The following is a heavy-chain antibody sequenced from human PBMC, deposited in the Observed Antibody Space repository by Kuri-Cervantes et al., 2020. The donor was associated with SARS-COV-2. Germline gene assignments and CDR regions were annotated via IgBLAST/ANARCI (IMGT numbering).Heavy chain of an antibody. CDR3: ARVSLGGERNYYYYYYMDV. J-gene: IGHJ6*03. CDR1: GFTFSSYW. Sequence: GESLKISCAASGFTFSSYWMSWVRQAPGKGLEWVAVISYDGSNKYYADSVKGRFTISRDNSKNTLYLQMYSLRAEDTAVYYCARVSLGGERNYYYYYYMDVWGKGTTVTVSS. CDR2: ISYDGSNK. D-gene: IGHD2-21*01. V-gene: IGHV3-30-3*01.